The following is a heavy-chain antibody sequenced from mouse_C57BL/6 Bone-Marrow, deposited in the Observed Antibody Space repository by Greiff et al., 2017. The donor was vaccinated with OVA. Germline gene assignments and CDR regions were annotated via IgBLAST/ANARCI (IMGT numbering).Heavy chain of an antibody. CDR1: GFNITDYY. Sequence: DVKVEESGAELVKPGASVKLSCTASGFNITDYYMHWVKQRPEQGLEWIGRIDPEDGETKSAPKFQGKAPITADTSSNTADLQLSSLTSEDTAVYYCAMVYDDYYLLGSMDYWGQGTAVTVSS. CDR2: IDPEDGET. V-gene: IGHV14-2*01. CDR3: AMVYDDYYLLGSMDY. J-gene: IGHJ4*01. D-gene: IGHD2-3*01.